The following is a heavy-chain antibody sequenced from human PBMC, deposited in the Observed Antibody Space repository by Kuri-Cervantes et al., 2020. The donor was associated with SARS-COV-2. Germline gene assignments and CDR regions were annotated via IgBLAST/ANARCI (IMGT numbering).Heavy chain of an antibody. Sequence: GGSLRLSCAASGFTFSSYSMNWVRQAPGKGLEWVSSISSSSSYIYYADSVKGRSTISRDNSKNTLYLQMNSLRAEDTAVYYCARVSDHYDLGYYYYGMDVWGQGTTVTVSS. J-gene: IGHJ6*02. CDR3: ARVSDHYDLGYYYYGMDV. D-gene: IGHD3-22*01. CDR2: ISSSSSYI. V-gene: IGHV3-21*01. CDR1: GFTFSSYS.